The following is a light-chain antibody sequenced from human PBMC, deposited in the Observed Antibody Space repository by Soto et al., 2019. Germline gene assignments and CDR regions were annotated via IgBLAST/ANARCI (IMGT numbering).Light chain of an antibody. CDR1: QSVSSTY. J-gene: IGKJ4*01. CDR2: GAS. CDR3: QQYGSSPPLT. V-gene: IGKV3-20*01. Sequence: EIVLTQSPGTLSLSPGERATLSCRASQSVSSTYLAWYQLKPGQAPRLLIYGASSRATGIPHRFSGSGSGTDFTLTISRLEPEDFAVYYWQQYGSSPPLTFGGGTKVEI.